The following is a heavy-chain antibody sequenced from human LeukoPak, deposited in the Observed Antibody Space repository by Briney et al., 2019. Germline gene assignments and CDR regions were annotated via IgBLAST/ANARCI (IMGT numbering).Heavy chain of an antibody. D-gene: IGHD5-18*01. CDR1: GGTFSSYA. CDR2: INTNTGNP. Sequence: ASVKVSCKASGGTFSSYAISWVRQAPGQGLEWMGWINTNTGNPTYAQGFTGRFVFSLDTSVSTAYPQISSLKTEDTAVYYCARERPLIPGYTYYYSEYWGQGTLVTASS. J-gene: IGHJ4*02. V-gene: IGHV7-4-1*02. CDR3: ARERPLIPGYTYYYSEY.